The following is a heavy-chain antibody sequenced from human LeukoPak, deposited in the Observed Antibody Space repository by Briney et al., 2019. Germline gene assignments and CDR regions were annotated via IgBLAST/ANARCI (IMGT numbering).Heavy chain of an antibody. CDR2: ISGSGGST. V-gene: IGHV3-23*01. D-gene: IGHD3-3*01. J-gene: IGHJ6*02. CDR3: AKPDYDFWSGYYTRPYYGMDV. CDR1: GFSFSSDA. Sequence: PGGSLRLSCAASGFSFSSDAMSWVREAPGKGLEWVSAISGSGGSTYYADSVKGRFTISRDNSKNTLYLQMTSLRAEDTAVYYCAKPDYDFWSGYYTRPYYGMDVWGQGTTVTVSS.